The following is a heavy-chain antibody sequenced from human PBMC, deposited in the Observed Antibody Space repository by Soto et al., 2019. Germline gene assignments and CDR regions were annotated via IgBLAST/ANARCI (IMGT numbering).Heavy chain of an antibody. V-gene: IGHV1-8*01. J-gene: IGHJ4*02. Sequence: QVQLVQSGAEVKKPGASVKVSCKASGYTFTSYDINWVRQATGQGLEWMGWMNFNSGNIGYAQKFRGRVTMTRNTSTSTAYMELSSLRSEDTAVYYCASDSYGSGSPVDYWGQGTLVTVSS. D-gene: IGHD3-10*01. CDR1: GYTFTSYD. CDR3: ASDSYGSGSPVDY. CDR2: MNFNSGNI.